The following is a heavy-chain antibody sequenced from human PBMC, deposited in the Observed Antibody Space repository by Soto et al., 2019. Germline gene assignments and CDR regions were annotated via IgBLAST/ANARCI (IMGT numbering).Heavy chain of an antibody. D-gene: IGHD6-6*01. Sequence: GGSLRLSCAASGFTFDDYTMHWVRQAPGKGLEWVSLISWDGGSTYYADSVKGRFTISRDNSKNSLYLQMNSLRTEDTALYYCAKDTVGSSGGLSFDLWGRGTLVTVSS. J-gene: IGHJ2*01. CDR3: AKDTVGSSGGLSFDL. CDR1: GFTFDDYT. CDR2: ISWDGGST. V-gene: IGHV3-43*01.